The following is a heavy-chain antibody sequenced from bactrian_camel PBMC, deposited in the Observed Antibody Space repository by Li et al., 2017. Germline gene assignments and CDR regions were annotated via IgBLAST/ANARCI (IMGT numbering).Heavy chain of an antibody. CDR2: ITGDGDSS. D-gene: IGHD3*01. CDR3: ANLGSGIMRL. Sequence: VQLVESGGGSVQAGGSLRLSCAASGYFFSSYAMCWIRQVPGKGLETVSRITGDGDSSYYADSVSGRFTISRDNAKNTLYLQLNSLKTEDTAMYYCANLGSGIMRLWGQGTQVTV. V-gene: IGHV3S31*01. CDR1: GYFFSSYA. J-gene: IGHJ4*01.